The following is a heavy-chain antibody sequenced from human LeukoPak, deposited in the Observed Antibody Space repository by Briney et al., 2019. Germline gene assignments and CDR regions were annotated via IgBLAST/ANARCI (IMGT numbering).Heavy chain of an antibody. CDR3: ARLAHYYGSGSYYMRAYYFDY. CDR1: GYSISSGYY. V-gene: IGHV4-38-2*02. J-gene: IGHJ4*02. D-gene: IGHD3-10*01. CDR2: INHSGST. Sequence: TSETLSLTCTVSGYSISSGYYWGWIRQPPGKGLEWIGEINHSGSTNYNPSLKSRVTISVDTSKNQFSLKLSSVTAADTAVYYCARLAHYYGSGSYYMRAYYFDYWGQGTLVTVSS.